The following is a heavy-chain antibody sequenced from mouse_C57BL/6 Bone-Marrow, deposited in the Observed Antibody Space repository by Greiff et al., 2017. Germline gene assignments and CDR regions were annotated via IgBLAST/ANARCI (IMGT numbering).Heavy chain of an antibody. D-gene: IGHD2-2*01. J-gene: IGHJ1*03. CDR1: GYTFTSYG. V-gene: IGHV1-81*01. Sequence: QVQLQQSGAELARPGASVKLSCKASGYTFTSYGISWVKQRTGQGLEWIGEIYPRSGNTYYNEKFKGKATLTADKSSSTAYMELRSLTSEDSAVYFCASGSGLRYWYFDVWGTGTTVTVSS. CDR2: IYPRSGNT. CDR3: ASGSGLRYWYFDV.